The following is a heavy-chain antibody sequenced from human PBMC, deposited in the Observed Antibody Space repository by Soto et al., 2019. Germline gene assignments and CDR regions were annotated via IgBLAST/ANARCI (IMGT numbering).Heavy chain of an antibody. CDR1: GYSFTSYW. V-gene: IGHV5-10-1*01. CDR2: IDPSDSYT. Sequence: PGEPLTLSCKGSGYSFTSYWISWVRQMPGKGLEWMGRIDPSDSYTNYSPSFQGHVTISADKSISTAYLQWSSLKASDTAMYYCARHPYYYDSSGPDYWGQGTLVTVSS. J-gene: IGHJ4*02. CDR3: ARHPYYYDSSGPDY. D-gene: IGHD3-22*01.